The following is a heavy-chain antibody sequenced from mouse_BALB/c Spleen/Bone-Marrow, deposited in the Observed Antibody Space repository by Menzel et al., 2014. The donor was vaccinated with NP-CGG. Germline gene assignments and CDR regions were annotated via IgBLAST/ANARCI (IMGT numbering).Heavy chain of an antibody. CDR1: GFSLTGYG. CDR3: ARDSFLITRALDY. J-gene: IGHJ4*01. D-gene: IGHD2-4*01. CDR2: IWGDGST. Sequence: VMLVESGPGLVAPSQSLSITCTVSGFSLTGYGVSWVRQPPGKGLEWLGMIWGDGSTDYNSALKSRLSISKDNSKSQVFLKMNSLQTHDTARYYCARDSFLITRALDYWGQGTSVTVSS. V-gene: IGHV2-6-7*01.